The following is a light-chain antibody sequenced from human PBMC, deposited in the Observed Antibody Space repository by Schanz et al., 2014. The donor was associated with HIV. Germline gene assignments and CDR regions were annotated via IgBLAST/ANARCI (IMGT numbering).Light chain of an antibody. CDR2: GTS. CDR1: QSISNY. J-gene: IGKJ2*01. V-gene: IGKV1-39*01. CDR3: QQSYNTPYT. Sequence: DIQVTQSPSSLSASVGDRVTITCRASQSISNYLNWYQQKPGKAPKLLISGTSSLQRGVPSTFSGSGSGTHFTLTISDLRPEDFATYYCQQSYNTPYTFGQGTKLQI.